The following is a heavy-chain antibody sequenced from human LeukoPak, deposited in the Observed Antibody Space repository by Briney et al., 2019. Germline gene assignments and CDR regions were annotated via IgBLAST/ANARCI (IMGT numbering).Heavy chain of an antibody. CDR2: ISSSSSTI. D-gene: IGHD1-26*01. Sequence: GGSLRLSCAASGFTFSSYSMNWVRQAPGRGLEWVSYISSSSSTIYYADSVKGRFTISRDNAKNSLYLQMNSLRAEDTAVYYCAREQWDNNPPRASDYYYYGMDVWGQGTTVTVSS. CDR3: AREQWDNNPPRASDYYYYGMDV. V-gene: IGHV3-48*01. CDR1: GFTFSSYS. J-gene: IGHJ6*02.